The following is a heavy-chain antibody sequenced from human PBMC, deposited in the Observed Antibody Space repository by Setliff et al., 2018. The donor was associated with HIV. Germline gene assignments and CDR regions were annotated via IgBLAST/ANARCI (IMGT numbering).Heavy chain of an antibody. CDR3: ARHKVLSFFGELLPPYFDY. D-gene: IGHD3-10*01. CDR2: ISYTGST. V-gene: IGHV4-59*04. J-gene: IGHJ4*02. Sequence: PSETLSLTCTVSGDSISTYCWIWIRQPPGKGLEWIGTISYTGSTYYNPSLKSRVTMSVDTSEDQFSLMLSSVTAADTAVYFCARHKVLSFFGELLPPYFDYWGQGALVTVSS. CDR1: GDSISTYC.